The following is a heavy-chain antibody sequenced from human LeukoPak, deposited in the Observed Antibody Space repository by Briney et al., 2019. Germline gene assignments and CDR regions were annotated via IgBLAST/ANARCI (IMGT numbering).Heavy chain of an antibody. V-gene: IGHV3-13*01. D-gene: IGHD1-1*01. Sequence: PGGSLRLSCAAPGFTFSSFDMHWVRQPTGQGLDWVSTIGTASDTYYPGSVEGRFTLSRDNAKNTLYLQMNSLTAGDTAVYYCARGPPRGKYYYMDVWGKGTTVTVSS. CDR3: ARGPPRGKYYYMDV. CDR1: GFTFSSFD. CDR2: IGTASDT. J-gene: IGHJ6*03.